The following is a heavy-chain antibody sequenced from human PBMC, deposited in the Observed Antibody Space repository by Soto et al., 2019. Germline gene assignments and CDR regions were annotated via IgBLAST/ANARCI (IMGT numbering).Heavy chain of an antibody. J-gene: IGHJ3*01. V-gene: IGHV3-74*03. CDR3: AREAGYCINTSGYRREFDG. D-gene: IGHD2-2*01. CDR1: GFTFSGHW. Sequence: EVQLVESVGDLVQPGGYLRLSCAASGFTFSGHWMPWVREVPGKGLEWVSRINTDGGSSAYADSVKGRFTISRDNAKNTLYLQMNGLRAEDTAVDYCAREAGYCINTSGYRREFDGLGQGTTVTVSS. CDR2: INTDGGSS.